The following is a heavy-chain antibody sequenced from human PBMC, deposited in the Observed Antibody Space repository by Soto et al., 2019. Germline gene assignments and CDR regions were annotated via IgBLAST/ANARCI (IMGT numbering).Heavy chain of an antibody. CDR1: GFTFSSNA. V-gene: IGHV3-23*01. Sequence: EVQLLESGGGLVQPGGSLRLSCAASGFTFSSNAMTWVRQAPGKGLEWVSAISGSGGSTYYADSVKGRFTISRDNSKSALYLQMNSLRADDTAVYHCAKTSTSGWYGGDAFDIWGQGTMVTVSS. CDR3: AKTSTSGWYGGDAFDI. J-gene: IGHJ3*02. D-gene: IGHD6-19*01. CDR2: ISGSGGST.